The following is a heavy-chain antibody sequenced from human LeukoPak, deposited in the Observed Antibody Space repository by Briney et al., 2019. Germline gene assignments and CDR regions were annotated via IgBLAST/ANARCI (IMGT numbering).Heavy chain of an antibody. CDR2: ISSSSSYI. D-gene: IGHD3-3*01. CDR1: GFTFSSYS. J-gene: IGHJ4*02. CDR3: ARDKGTYDFWSGYYWY. Sequence: GGSLRLSCAASGFTFSSYSMNWVRQAPGKGLEWVSSISSSSSYIYYADSVKGRFTISRDNAKNSLYLQMNSLRAEDTAVYYCARDKGTYDFWSGYYWYWGQGTLVTVSS. V-gene: IGHV3-21*01.